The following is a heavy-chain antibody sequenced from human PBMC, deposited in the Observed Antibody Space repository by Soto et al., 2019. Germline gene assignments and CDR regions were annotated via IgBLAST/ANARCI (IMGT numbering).Heavy chain of an antibody. V-gene: IGHV1-2*02. D-gene: IGHD5-12*01. Sequence: QVQLVQSGAEVKKPGASVTVSCKASGYRFSDYYLHWVRQAPGQGHEWMGWMNPNSGDTKYAQKFKGRVTMTRDTSVRTAFMELNWLKSDDTAVYYCARESGGATATLDYYYFYMDVLGIGTTVTVSS. CDR2: MNPNSGDT. CDR1: GYRFSDYY. J-gene: IGHJ6*03. CDR3: ARESGGATATLDYYYFYMDV.